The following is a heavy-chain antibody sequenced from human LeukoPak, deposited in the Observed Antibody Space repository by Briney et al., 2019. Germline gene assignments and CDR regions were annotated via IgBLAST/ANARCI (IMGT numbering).Heavy chain of an antibody. Sequence: PGGSLRLSCAASGFTFSSDEMNWVRQAPGKGLEWVSYISSSGSTIYYADSVKGRFTISRDNAKNSLYLQMNSLRAEDTAVYYCARDGYSSPYDYWGQGTLVTVSS. CDR1: GFTFSSDE. J-gene: IGHJ4*02. V-gene: IGHV3-48*03. CDR2: ISSSGSTI. CDR3: ARDGYSSPYDY. D-gene: IGHD6-13*01.